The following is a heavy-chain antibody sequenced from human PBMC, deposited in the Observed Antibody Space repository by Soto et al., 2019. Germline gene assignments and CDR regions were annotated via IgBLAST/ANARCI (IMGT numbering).Heavy chain of an antibody. D-gene: IGHD6-13*01. CDR3: AAAPRY. CDR1: GGSITSYY. Sequence: QVQLQESGPGLVKPSETLSLTCAVSGGSITSYYWSWIRQAPGKGLEWIGYIYHSGSTDYNSSLKSRVTMSLDTSKNQVSLRLTSVTAADTAVYYCAAAPRYWGQGPLVTVSS. CDR2: IYHSGST. J-gene: IGHJ4*02. V-gene: IGHV4-59*01.